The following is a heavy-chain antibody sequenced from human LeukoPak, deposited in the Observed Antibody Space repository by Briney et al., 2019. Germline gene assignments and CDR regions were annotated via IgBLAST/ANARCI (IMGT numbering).Heavy chain of an antibody. J-gene: IGHJ4*02. V-gene: IGHV1-2*06. CDR3: ARGDYVWGSYRQLLGFDY. D-gene: IGHD3-16*02. Sequence: ASVKVSCKASGYTFTGYYMHWVRQAPGQGLEWMGRINPNSGGTNYAQKFQGRVTMTRDTSISTAYMELSRLRSDDTAVYYCARGDYVWGSYRQLLGFDYWGQGTLVTVSS. CDR2: INPNSGGT. CDR1: GYTFTGYY.